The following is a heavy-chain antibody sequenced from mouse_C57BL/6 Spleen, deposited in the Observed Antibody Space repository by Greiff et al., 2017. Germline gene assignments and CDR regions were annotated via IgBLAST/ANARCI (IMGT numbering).Heavy chain of an antibody. J-gene: IGHJ3*01. Sequence: QVQLQQPGAELVKPGASVKLSCKASGYTFTSYWMHWVKQRPGQGLEWIGMIHPNSGSTNYNEKFKSKATLTVDKSSSTAYMALSSLTSEDSAVYYCDSPGYGSSVGFAYWGQGTLVTVSA. V-gene: IGHV1-64*01. D-gene: IGHD1-1*01. CDR1: GYTFTSYW. CDR2: IHPNSGST. CDR3: DSPGYGSSVGFAY.